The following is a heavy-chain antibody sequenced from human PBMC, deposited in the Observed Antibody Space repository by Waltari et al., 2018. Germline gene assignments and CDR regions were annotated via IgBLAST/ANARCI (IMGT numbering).Heavy chain of an antibody. J-gene: IGHJ6*02. CDR3: VRSGFMDV. CDR2: IKSDGSIT. D-gene: IGHD3-10*01. V-gene: IGHV3-74*01. CDR1: GFSFSTYW. Sequence: EVQLVESGGGLVQPGGSLRLSCAASGFSFSTYWMNLARQAPGEGLVSVSRIKSDGSITAYADSVKGRFTISRDNAKNTLYLQMNSLRVDDTAVYYCVRSGFMDVWGQGTTVTVSS.